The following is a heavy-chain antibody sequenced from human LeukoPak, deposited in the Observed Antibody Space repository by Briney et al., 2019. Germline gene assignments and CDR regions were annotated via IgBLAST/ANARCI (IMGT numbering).Heavy chain of an antibody. CDR1: GFTFSSYG. J-gene: IGHJ6*02. Sequence: GGSLRLSCAASGFTFSSYGMHRVRQAPGKGLEWVAVIWYDGSNKYYADSVKGRFTISRDNSKNTLYLQMNSLRAEDTAVYYCARDPVGIPLVSDGMDVWGQGTTVTVSS. D-gene: IGHD1-26*01. V-gene: IGHV3-33*01. CDR3: ARDPVGIPLVSDGMDV. CDR2: IWYDGSNK.